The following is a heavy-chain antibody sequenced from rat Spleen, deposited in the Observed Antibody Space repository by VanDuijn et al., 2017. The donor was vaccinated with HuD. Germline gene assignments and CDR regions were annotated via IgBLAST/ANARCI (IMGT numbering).Heavy chain of an antibody. Sequence: EVQLVESDGGLVQPGGSLKLSCAASGFIFSDYCMAWVRQAPTKGLEWVATVSYDGSSTYYRNSVKRRFTISRNNVKGTLNLQMDSLRYEDTATYFCTRRGFVADWYFDLWGPGTMVTVSS. CDR2: VSYDGSST. D-gene: IGHD4-4*01. CDR3: TRRGFVADWYFDL. CDR1: GFIFSDYC. V-gene: IGHV5-29*01. J-gene: IGHJ1*01.